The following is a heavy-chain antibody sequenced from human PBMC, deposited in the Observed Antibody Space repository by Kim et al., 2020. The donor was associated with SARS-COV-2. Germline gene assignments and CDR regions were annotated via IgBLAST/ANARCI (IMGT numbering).Heavy chain of an antibody. J-gene: IGHJ4*02. D-gene: IGHD3-3*01. CDR2: ISSSGSTI. CDR1: GFTFSSYE. CDR3: AGYDFWRFDY. V-gene: IGHV3-48*03. Sequence: GGSLRLSCAASGFTFSSYEMNWVRQAPGKGLEWVSYISSSGSTIYYADSVKGRFTISRDNAKNSLYLQMNSLRAEDTAVYYCAGYDFWRFDYWGQGTLVTVSS.